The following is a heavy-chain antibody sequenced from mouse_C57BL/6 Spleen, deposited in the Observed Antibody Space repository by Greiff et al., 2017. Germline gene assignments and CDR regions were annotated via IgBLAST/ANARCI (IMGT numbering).Heavy chain of an antibody. V-gene: IGHV3-6*01. CDR3: ARGWPYFDY. J-gene: IGHJ2*01. CDR1: GYSITSGYY. CDR2: ISYDGSN. Sequence: EVQLHESGPGLVKPSQSLSLTCSVTGYSITSGYYWNWIRQFPGNKLEWMGYISYDGSNNYNPSLKNRISITRDTSKNQFFLKLNSVTTEDTATYYCARGWPYFDYWGQGTTLTVSS. D-gene: IGHD2-3*01.